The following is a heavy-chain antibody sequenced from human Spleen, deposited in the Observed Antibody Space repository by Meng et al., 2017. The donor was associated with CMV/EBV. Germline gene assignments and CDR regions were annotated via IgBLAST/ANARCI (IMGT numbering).Heavy chain of an antibody. CDR1: GFIFSTYA. CDR3: VKDQGTGNYNVLTGYYSGYFDN. D-gene: IGHD3-9*01. Sequence: GESLKISCVASGFIFSTYAMHWVRQAPGKGLEWVAVISYDGSNKYKADSVKGRFTISRDNSKNMLFLQMNILRAEDTAVYYCVKDQGTGNYNVLTGYYSGYFDNWGQGTLVTVSS. V-gene: IGHV3-30*04. J-gene: IGHJ4*02. CDR2: ISYDGSNK.